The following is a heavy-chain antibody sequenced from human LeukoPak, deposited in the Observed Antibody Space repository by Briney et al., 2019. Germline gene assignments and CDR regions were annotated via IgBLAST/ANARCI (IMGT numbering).Heavy chain of an antibody. CDR2: LNWNGGTT. CDR3: AELGITMIGGV. Sequence: GRSLRLSCAASGFTFDDHGMSWVRQAPGNGLEWVSGLNWNGGTTGYADSVKGRFTISRDNAKHSLYLQMNSLRAEDTAVYYCAELGITMIGGVWGKGTTVTISS. D-gene: IGHD3-10*02. V-gene: IGHV3-20*04. J-gene: IGHJ6*04. CDR1: GFTFDDHG.